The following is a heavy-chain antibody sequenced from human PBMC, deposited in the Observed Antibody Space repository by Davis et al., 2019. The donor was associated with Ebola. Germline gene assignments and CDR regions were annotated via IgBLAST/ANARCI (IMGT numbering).Heavy chain of an antibody. D-gene: IGHD3-10*01. CDR3: ARKFSSGTYWIDY. Sequence: GESLKISCAASGFTFSAYPMHWLRQAPGKGLEYVAAISTDGGGTYYANSVKGRFTISRDNSKNTLYLQMGSLRVDDMAVYYCARKFSSGTYWIDYWGRGTLVTVSS. CDR1: GFTFSAYP. CDR2: ISTDGGGT. J-gene: IGHJ4*02. V-gene: IGHV3-64*01.